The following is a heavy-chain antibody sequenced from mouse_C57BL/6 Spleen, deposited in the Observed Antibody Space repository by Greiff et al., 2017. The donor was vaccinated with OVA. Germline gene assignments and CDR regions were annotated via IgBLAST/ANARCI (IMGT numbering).Heavy chain of an antibody. CDR2: IDPSDSET. Sequence: VQLQQPGAELVRPGSSVKLSCKASGYTFTSYWMHWVKQRPIQGLEWIGNIDPSDSETHYNQKFKDKATLTVDKSSSTAYMQLSSLTSEDSAVYYCARDPLLYYFDYWGQGTTLTVSS. J-gene: IGHJ2*01. V-gene: IGHV1-52*01. CDR3: ARDPLLYYFDY. CDR1: GYTFTSYW.